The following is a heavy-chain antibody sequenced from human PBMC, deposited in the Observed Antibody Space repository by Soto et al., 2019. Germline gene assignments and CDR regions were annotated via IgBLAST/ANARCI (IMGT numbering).Heavy chain of an antibody. D-gene: IGHD3-10*01. CDR3: AHRSGTMVRGVKEYWFDP. CDR2: IYWNDDK. V-gene: IGHV2-5*01. J-gene: IGHJ5*02. CDR1: GFSLSTSGVG. Sequence: QITLKESGPTLVKPTQTLTLTCTFSGFSLSTSGVGVGWIRQPPGKALECLALIYWNDDKRYSPSLKSRLTITKDTSKNQVVLTMTNMDPVDTATYYCAHRSGTMVRGVKEYWFDPWGQGTLVTVSS.